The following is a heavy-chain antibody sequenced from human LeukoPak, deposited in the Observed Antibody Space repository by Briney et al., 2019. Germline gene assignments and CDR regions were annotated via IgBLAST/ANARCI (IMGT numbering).Heavy chain of an antibody. CDR2: IWYDGSNK. D-gene: IGHD4-17*01. V-gene: IGHV3-33*01. Sequence: GGSLRLSGAASGFTFSSYGMHWVRQAPGKGLEWVAVIWYDGSNKYYADSVKGRFTISRDNSKNTLYLQMNSLRAEDTAVYYCARDMADYGDYDYYYYYGMDVWGQGTTVTVSS. CDR1: GFTFSSYG. J-gene: IGHJ6*02. CDR3: ARDMADYGDYDYYYYYGMDV.